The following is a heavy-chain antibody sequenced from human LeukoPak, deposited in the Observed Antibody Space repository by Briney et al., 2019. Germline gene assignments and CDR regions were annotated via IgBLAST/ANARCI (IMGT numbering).Heavy chain of an antibody. CDR3: ARHDYGDPNWFDP. J-gene: IGHJ5*02. D-gene: IGHD4-17*01. CDR2: IYYSGRI. Sequence: SETLSLTCTVSVGSLSSSSYYCGWVRQPPGKGLEWLGSIYYSGRIYYNPSLTCRVTISVDMSTSQCSLKLSSVTAADTAVYYCARHDYGDPNWFDPWGQGTLVTVSS. V-gene: IGHV4-39*01. CDR1: VGSLSSSSYY.